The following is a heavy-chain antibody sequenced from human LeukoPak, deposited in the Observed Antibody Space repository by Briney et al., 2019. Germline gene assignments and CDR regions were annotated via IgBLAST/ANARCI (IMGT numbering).Heavy chain of an antibody. D-gene: IGHD1-20*01. CDR2: IKSDGITI. Sequence: GGSLRLSCAASGFTFSNYMMHWVRQAPGKGLVWVSRIKSDGITITYADSVKGRFTISRDNAKNTLYLQMDSLRAEDTAVYYCLRDLNWSLDQWGQGTLVTVSS. CDR3: LRDLNWSLDQ. V-gene: IGHV3-74*01. CDR1: GFTFSNYM. J-gene: IGHJ4*02.